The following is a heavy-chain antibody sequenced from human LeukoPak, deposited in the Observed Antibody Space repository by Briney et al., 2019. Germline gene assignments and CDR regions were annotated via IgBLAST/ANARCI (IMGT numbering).Heavy chain of an antibody. Sequence: SETLSLTCVVSGGSVISTNWCTWVPHPPGRVLNGIGEVHLDGRTNYNPSLKSRLIMSVDLPENHISLKLTSVTAADTAVYYCAREGGFYRPLDYSGQGTLVTVSS. CDR1: GGSVISTNW. V-gene: IGHV4-4*02. J-gene: IGHJ4*02. CDR2: VHLDGRT. D-gene: IGHD3-3*01. CDR3: AREGGFYRPLDY.